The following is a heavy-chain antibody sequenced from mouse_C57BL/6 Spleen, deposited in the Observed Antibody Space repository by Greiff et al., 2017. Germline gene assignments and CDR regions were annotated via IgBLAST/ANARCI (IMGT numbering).Heavy chain of an antibody. CDR1: GYTFTSYT. Sequence: VQLQQSGAELARPGASVMMSCKASGYTFTSYTMHWVKQRPGQGLEWIGYINPSSGYTKYNQKFKDKATLTADKSSSTAYMQLSSLTSEDSAVYYCARGDYYGSSYAMDYWGQGTSVTVSS. D-gene: IGHD1-1*01. J-gene: IGHJ4*01. V-gene: IGHV1-4*01. CDR2: INPSSGYT. CDR3: ARGDYYGSSYAMDY.